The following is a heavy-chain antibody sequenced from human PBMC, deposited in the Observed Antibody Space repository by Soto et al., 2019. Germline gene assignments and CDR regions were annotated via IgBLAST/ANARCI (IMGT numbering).Heavy chain of an antibody. CDR2: IMPIFRAP. V-gene: IGHV1-69*12. Sequence: QVQLVQSGAEVKKPGSSVKVSSKALGAASSDYASSWLRQPPGQGLRWRGGIMPIFRAPDYAQKFQGRVTITADEFTRTAYMEMNSLRSEDTAVYYCASWLKGPDIGNYYYGMDVWGQGTTVTVS. CDR1: GAASSDYA. J-gene: IGHJ6*02. D-gene: IGHD2-15*01. CDR3: ASWLKGPDIGNYYYGMDV.